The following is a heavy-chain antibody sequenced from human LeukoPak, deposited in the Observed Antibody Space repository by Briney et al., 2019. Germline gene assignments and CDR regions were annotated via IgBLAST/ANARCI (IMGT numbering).Heavy chain of an antibody. V-gene: IGHV4-4*02. Sequence: PGGSLRLSCEASGFTFSDYWMTWVRQPPGKGLEWIGEIYHSGSTNYNPSLKSRVTISVDKSKNQFSLKLSSVTAADTAVYYCARVSPKISYYYDSSGYYYYFDYWGQGTLVTVSS. CDR1: GFTFSDYW. CDR2: IYHSGST. CDR3: ARVSPKISYYYDSSGYYYYFDY. D-gene: IGHD3-22*01. J-gene: IGHJ4*02.